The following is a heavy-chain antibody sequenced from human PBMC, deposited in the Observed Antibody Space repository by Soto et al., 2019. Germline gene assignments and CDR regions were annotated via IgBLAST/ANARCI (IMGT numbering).Heavy chain of an antibody. V-gene: IGHV1-18*01. Sequence: QVQLVQSGDEVKKPGASVKVSCKASGYIFVNYGIAWVRQARGQGLEWMGGISPYTGNTHSATKVQGRLTMTTDTSTSTAYMDLGSLTSDDTAVYYCVMVDNYVTPTPQDVWGQWTTVTVSS. CDR3: VMVDNYVTPTPQDV. CDR1: GYIFVNYG. CDR2: ISPYTGNT. D-gene: IGHD3-16*01. J-gene: IGHJ6*02.